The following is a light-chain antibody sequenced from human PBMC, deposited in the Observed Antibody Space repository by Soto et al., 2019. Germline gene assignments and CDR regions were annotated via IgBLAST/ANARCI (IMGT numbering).Light chain of an antibody. CDR3: QQYNNWHA. V-gene: IGKV3-15*01. CDR1: QSVSSN. CDR2: GAS. J-gene: IGKJ1*01. Sequence: LVLTQSKDTLSVPPGERATISCRASQSVSSNLPWYQQKPGQAPRLLIYGASTRATGIPARFSGSGSGTDFTLTITSLQSEDFAVYYCQQYNNWHAFGQGTKVDIK.